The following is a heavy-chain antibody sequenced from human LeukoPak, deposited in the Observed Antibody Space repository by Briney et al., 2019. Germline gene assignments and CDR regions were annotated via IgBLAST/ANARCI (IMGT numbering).Heavy chain of an antibody. Sequence: GGTLRLSCAASGFTFSSYWMSWVRQAPGKGLEWVANIKQDGSEKYYVDSVKGRFTISRDNAKNSLYLQMDSLRVEDTAVYYCARDKGGYSYGYDYWGQGTLVTVSS. V-gene: IGHV3-7*01. CDR1: GFTFSSYW. D-gene: IGHD5-18*01. J-gene: IGHJ4*02. CDR2: IKQDGSEK. CDR3: ARDKGGYSYGYDY.